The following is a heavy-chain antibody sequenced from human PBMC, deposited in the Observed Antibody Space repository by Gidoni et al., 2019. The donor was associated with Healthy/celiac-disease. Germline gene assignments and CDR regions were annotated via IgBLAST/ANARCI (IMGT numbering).Heavy chain of an antibody. CDR2: IKQDGSEK. J-gene: IGHJ3*02. V-gene: IGHV3-7*05. Sequence: EVQLVVPGGGLVQPGGSLRLSCEAYGFTFISYWMSWVRQAPGKGLGWVANIKQDGSEKYYVDSVKGRFTISRDNAKNSLYLQMNSLRAEDTAVYYCARDGTYVATIGDAFDIWGQGTMVTVSS. D-gene: IGHD5-12*01. CDR1: GFTFISYW. CDR3: ARDGTYVATIGDAFDI.